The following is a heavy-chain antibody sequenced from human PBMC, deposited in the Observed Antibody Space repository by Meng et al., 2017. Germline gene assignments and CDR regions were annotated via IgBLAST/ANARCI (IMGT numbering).Heavy chain of an antibody. V-gene: IGHV3-23*01. J-gene: IGHJ4*02. CDR3: AKERLGELSPLYY. CDR2: ISGSGGST. D-gene: IGHD3-16*02. Sequence: GESLKISCAASGFTFSSYGMHWVRQAPGKGLEWVSAISGSGGSTYYADSVKGRFTISRDNSKNTLYLQMNSLRAEDTAVYYCAKERLGELSPLYYWGQGTLVTVSS. CDR1: GFTFSSYG.